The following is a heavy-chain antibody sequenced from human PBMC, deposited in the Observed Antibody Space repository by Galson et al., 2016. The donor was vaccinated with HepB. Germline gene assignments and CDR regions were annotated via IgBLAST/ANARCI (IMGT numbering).Heavy chain of an antibody. D-gene: IGHD2-8*01. CDR3: ARDIVVMVFSADYYYYVMDF. CDR1: GYTFTSYG. V-gene: IGHV1-18*01. Sequence: SVKVSCKASGYTFTSYGISWVRLAPGQGLEWMGWISGYNGNTNYARKFQGRVTLTTSTSTSTAYMEMRSLRSDDTAVYYCARDIVVMVFSADYYYYVMDFWGQGTTVTVSS. CDR2: ISGYNGNT. J-gene: IGHJ6*02.